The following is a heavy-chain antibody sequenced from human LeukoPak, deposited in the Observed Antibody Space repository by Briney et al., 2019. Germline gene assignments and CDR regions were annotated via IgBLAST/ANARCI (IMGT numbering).Heavy chain of an antibody. D-gene: IGHD1-26*01. J-gene: IGHJ4*02. CDR2: IKTGGDT. Sequence: GGSLRLSCEASGFSVSHNYMTCVRQAPGKGLEWVSIIKTGGDTYYADSVTGRFTISRDNSRNTLYLQMNSLRVEDTAVYYCAGTYSIGFAYWGQGTLVTVSS. CDR1: GFSVSHNY. CDR3: AGTYSIGFAY. V-gene: IGHV3-66*02.